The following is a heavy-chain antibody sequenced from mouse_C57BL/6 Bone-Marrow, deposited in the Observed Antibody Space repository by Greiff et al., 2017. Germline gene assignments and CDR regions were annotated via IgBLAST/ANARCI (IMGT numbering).Heavy chain of an antibody. V-gene: IGHV1-19*01. Sequence: EVQLQESGPVLVKPGASVKMSCKASGYTFTDYYMNWVKQSHGKSLEWIGVINPYNGGTSYNQKFKGKATLTVDKSSSTAYMELNSLTSEDSAVYSCARGVTALFAYWGQGTLVTVSA. CDR3: ARGVTALFAY. J-gene: IGHJ3*01. D-gene: IGHD2-2*01. CDR2: INPYNGGT. CDR1: GYTFTDYY.